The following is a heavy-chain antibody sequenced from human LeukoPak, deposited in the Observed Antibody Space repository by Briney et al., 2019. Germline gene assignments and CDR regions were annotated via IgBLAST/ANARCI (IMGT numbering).Heavy chain of an antibody. CDR1: GFSFSSYA. Sequence: PGGSLRLSCAASGFSFSSYAMSWVRQAPGKGLEWVSAIRDSGGSTYYADSVKGRFTISRDNSKNTVYLQMNSLRAEDTAVYYCTTTAPVTGYWGQGTLVTVSS. CDR2: IRDSGGST. J-gene: IGHJ4*02. CDR3: TTTAPVTGY. D-gene: IGHD6-13*01. V-gene: IGHV3-23*01.